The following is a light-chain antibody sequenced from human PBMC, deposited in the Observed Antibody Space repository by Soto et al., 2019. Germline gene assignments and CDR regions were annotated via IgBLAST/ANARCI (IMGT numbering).Light chain of an antibody. V-gene: IGLV1-40*01. CDR3: QSYDSRLRGWV. Sequence: QSVLAQPPSVSGAPGQAVTISCIGSDSNLGTGYAVYWYQQLPGTAPRLLAPGNSNGPSGVPDRFSDSKSGTSASLAITGLQAEDEGDYYCQSYDSRLRGWVFGGGTQLTVL. J-gene: IGLJ7*01. CDR1: DSNLGTGYA. CDR2: GNS.